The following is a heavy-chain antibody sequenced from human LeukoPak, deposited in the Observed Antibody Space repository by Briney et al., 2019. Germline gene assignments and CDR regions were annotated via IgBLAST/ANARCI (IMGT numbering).Heavy chain of an antibody. Sequence: SETLSLTCAVYGGSFSGYYWSWIRQPPGKGLEWIGEINHSGSTNYNPSLKSRVTISVDTSKNQFSLKLSSVTAADTAVYYCARHVIVVVPAAMGASVWFDPWGQGTLVTVSS. CDR2: INHSGST. V-gene: IGHV4-34*01. D-gene: IGHD2-2*01. CDR3: ARHVIVVVPAAMGASVWFDP. CDR1: GGSFSGYY. J-gene: IGHJ5*02.